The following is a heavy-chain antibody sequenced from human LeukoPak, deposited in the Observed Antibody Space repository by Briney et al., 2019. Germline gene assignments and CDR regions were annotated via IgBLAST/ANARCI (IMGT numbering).Heavy chain of an antibody. CDR2: MNPHSGDT. V-gene: IGHV1-8*03. J-gene: IGHJ4*02. D-gene: IGHD1-26*01. CDR1: GYTFSIFD. Sequence: ASVKVSCKASGYTFSIFDINWVRQVTGQGLVWMGWMNPHSGDTGYSQKFQGRVTITKNSSISTAYMELSSLTSEDTAVYYCAREGARSSDTSGSYPLDYWGQGTLVTVSS. CDR3: AREGARSSDTSGSYPLDY.